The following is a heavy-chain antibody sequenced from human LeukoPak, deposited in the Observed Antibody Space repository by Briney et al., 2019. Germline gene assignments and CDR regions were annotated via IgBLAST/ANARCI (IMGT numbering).Heavy chain of an antibody. D-gene: IGHD5-18*01. CDR2: IYYSGST. V-gene: IGHV4-59*08. CDR1: GGSISSYY. CDR3: ARPWKRGYSYGWDY. J-gene: IGHJ4*02. Sequence: SETLSLTCTVSGGSISSYYRSWIRQPPGKGLEWIGYIYYSGSTNYNPSLKSRVTISVDTSKNQFSLKLSSVTAADTAVYYCARPWKRGYSYGWDYWGQGTLVTVSS.